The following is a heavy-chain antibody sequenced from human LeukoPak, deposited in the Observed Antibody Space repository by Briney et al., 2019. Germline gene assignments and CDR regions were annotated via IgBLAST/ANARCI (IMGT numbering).Heavy chain of an antibody. CDR1: GFTFSSYW. J-gene: IGHJ6*02. CDR2: IKQDGSKK. V-gene: IGHV3-7*01. CDR3: ARRDSGYYYYYGMDV. Sequence: GGSLRLSCAASGFTFSSYWMSWARQAPGKGLEWVANIKQDGSKKYYVDSVKGRFTISRDNAKNSLYLQMNSLRAEDTAVYYCARRDSGYYYYYGMDVWGQGTTVTVSS. D-gene: IGHD5-12*01.